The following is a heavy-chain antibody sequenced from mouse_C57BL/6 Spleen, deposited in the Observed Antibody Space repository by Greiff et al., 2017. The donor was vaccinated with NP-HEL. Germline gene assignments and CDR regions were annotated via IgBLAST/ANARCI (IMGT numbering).Heavy chain of an antibody. J-gene: IGHJ1*03. CDR3: GRRDGSSGYFDV. CDR1: GYTFTSYW. Sequence: QVQLQQPGAELVRPGSSVKLSCKASGYTFTSYWMHWVKQRPIQGLEWIGNIDPSDSETHYNQKFKDKATLTVDKSSSTAYMQLSSLTSEDSTVYYCGRRDGSSGYFDVWGTGTTVTVSS. D-gene: IGHD1-3*01. V-gene: IGHV1-52*01. CDR2: IDPSDSET.